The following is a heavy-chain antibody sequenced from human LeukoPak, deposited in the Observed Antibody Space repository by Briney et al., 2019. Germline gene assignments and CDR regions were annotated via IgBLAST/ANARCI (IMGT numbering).Heavy chain of an antibody. CDR1: GFTFSNYA. V-gene: IGHV3-23*01. CDR3: AKHYDYWAGFYTYDY. D-gene: IGHD3-3*01. CDR2: ISPSSDST. Sequence: GGSLRLSCAASGFTFSNYAMSWVRQAAGAGLELVSGISPSSDSTYYADSVKGRFTISTDNAKNTLYLQMNSLRAEDTAVYYCAKHYDYWAGFYTYDYWGQGTLVTVSS. J-gene: IGHJ4*02.